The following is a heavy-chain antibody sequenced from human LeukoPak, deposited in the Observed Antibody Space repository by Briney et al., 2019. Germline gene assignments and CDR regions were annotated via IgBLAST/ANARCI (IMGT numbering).Heavy chain of an antibody. D-gene: IGHD1-26*01. V-gene: IGHV1-8*03. CDR3: VTVGAITLGAFDI. CDR2: MNPNSGNT. Sequence: ASVKVSCKASGYTFTSYDINWVRQATGQGLEWMGWMNPNSGNTGYAQKFQGRVTITRNTSISTAYMELSSLRSEDMAVYYCVTVGAITLGAFDIWGQGTMVTVSS. J-gene: IGHJ3*02. CDR1: GYTFTSYD.